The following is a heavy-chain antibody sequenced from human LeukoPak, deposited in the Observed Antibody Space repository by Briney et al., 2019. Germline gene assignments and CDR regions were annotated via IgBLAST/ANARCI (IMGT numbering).Heavy chain of an antibody. CDR2: INPNTGGT. CDR1: GYTFTDYF. D-gene: IGHD3-3*01. Sequence: ASVTVSCKASGYTFTDYFMHWVRQAPGQGLEWMGWINPNTGGTNYAQKFQGRVTMTRDTSITTAYMELSRLTSDDTAFYFCARWDPTYGMAAPITSNYYWGQGTLVTVSS. J-gene: IGHJ4*02. CDR3: ARWDPTYGMAAPITSNYY. V-gene: IGHV1-2*02.